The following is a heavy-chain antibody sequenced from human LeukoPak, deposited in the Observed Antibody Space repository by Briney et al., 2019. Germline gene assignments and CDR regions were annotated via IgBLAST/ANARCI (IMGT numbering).Heavy chain of an antibody. CDR2: ISGSGGST. D-gene: IGHD3-22*01. V-gene: IGHV3-23*01. Sequence: GGSLRLSCAASGFPFSSYAMSWVRQAPGKGLEWVSAISGSGGSTYYADSVKGRFTISRDNSKNTLFLLMHSLRAEDTAVYYCAKDGFHDSSGYAAYWGQGTLVTVSS. J-gene: IGHJ4*02. CDR1: GFPFSSYA. CDR3: AKDGFHDSSGYAAY.